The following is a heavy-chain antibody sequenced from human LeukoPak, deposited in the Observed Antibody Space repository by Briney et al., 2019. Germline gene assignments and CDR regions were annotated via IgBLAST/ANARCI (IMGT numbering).Heavy chain of an antibody. CDR3: AREHYDYVWGSYRNDAFDI. J-gene: IGHJ3*02. CDR1: GGSLSGYY. CDR2: INHSGST. V-gene: IGHV4-34*01. Sequence: SETLSLTCAVYGGSLSGYYWSWIRQPPGKGLEWIGEINHSGSTNYNPSLKSRVTISVDTSKNQFSLKLSSVTAADTAVYYCAREHYDYVWGSYRNDAFDIWGQGTMVTVSS. D-gene: IGHD3-16*02.